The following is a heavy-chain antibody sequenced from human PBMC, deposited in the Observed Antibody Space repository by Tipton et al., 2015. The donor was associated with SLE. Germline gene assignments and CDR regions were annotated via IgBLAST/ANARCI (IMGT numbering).Heavy chain of an antibody. CDR1: GYSISSGYY. V-gene: IGHV4-38-2*01. CDR3: AGAVTFGGVRVWFDP. CDR2: IYHSGST. D-gene: IGHD3-16*01. J-gene: IGHJ5*02. Sequence: TLSLTCAVSGYSISSGYYWGWIRQPPGEGLEWVGSIYHSGSTYYNPSLKSRVTISVDTTKNQFSLKLSAVTAADTAVYYCAGAVTFGGVRVWFDPWGQGTLVTVSS.